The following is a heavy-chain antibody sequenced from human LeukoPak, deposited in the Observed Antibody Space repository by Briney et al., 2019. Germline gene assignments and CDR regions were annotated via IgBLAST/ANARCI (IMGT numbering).Heavy chain of an antibody. V-gene: IGHV3-7*03. D-gene: IGHD3-3*01. J-gene: IGHJ4*02. CDR1: GFTFSSFW. CDR2: IKKDGSQK. CDR3: TRVFGGYDVSDY. Sequence: GGSLRLSYAASGFTFSSFWMSWVRQAPGKGLEWVANIKKDGSQKYYVDSVEGRFTISRDNAKNSLYLQMDSLRVDDTAVYYCTRVFGGYDVSDYWGQGTLVTVSS.